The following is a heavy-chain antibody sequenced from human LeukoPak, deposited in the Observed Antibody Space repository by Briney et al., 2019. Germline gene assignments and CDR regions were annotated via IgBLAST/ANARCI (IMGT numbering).Heavy chain of an antibody. V-gene: IGHV3-48*04. Sequence: GGSLRLSCAASGFTFSGYDMSWVRQAPGKGLEWVSYTSSSSSTIYYADSVKSRFTISRDNARNSLYLQMNSLRAEDTAVYYCARLRYYGMDVWGQGTTVTVSS. J-gene: IGHJ6*02. CDR1: GFTFSGYD. CDR2: TSSSSSTI. CDR3: ARLRYYGMDV.